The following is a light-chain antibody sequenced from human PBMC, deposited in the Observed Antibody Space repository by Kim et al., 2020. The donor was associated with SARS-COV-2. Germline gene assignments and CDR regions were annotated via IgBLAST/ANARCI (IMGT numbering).Light chain of an antibody. CDR3: HQRSNWPLT. CDR2: DAS. V-gene: IGKV3-11*01. Sequence: LSPGDRATLSGRDSQSISSFLAWYQQKPGQAPRLLIYDASNRATGIPARFSGSGSGTDFTLTISSLEPEDFAVYYCHQRSNWPLTFGGGTKVDIK. J-gene: IGKJ4*01. CDR1: QSISSF.